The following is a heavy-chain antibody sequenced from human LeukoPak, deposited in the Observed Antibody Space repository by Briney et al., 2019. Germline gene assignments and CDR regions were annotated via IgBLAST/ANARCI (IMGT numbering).Heavy chain of an antibody. J-gene: IGHJ4*02. CDR2: INQNGGAK. Sequence: GGSLRLSCAASGFTFRNYWMSWVRQAPGKGLEWVANINQNGGAKNYIDSVKGRFAISRDNTGNSLSLQMNTLRAEDTAIYYCATSAAAPGNFWGQGTPVTVSS. D-gene: IGHD6-13*01. V-gene: IGHV3-7*03. CDR1: GFTFRNYW. CDR3: ATSAAAPGNF.